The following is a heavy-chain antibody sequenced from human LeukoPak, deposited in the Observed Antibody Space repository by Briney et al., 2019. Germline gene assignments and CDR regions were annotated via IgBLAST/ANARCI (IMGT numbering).Heavy chain of an antibody. CDR2: IYYSGST. J-gene: IGHJ4*02. CDR1: GGSISSGDYY. CDR3: ASRGYSSGWFYFDY. D-gene: IGHD6-19*01. Sequence: SETLYLTCTVSGGSISSGDYYWSWIRQPPGKGLEWIGYIYYSGSTYYNPSLKSRVTISVDTSKNQFSLKLSSVTAADTAVYYCASRGYSSGWFYFDYWGQGTLVTVSS. V-gene: IGHV4-30-4*08.